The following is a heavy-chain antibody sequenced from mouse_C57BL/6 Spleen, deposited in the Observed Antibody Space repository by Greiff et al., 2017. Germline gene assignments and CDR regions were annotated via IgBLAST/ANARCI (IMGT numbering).Heavy chain of an antibody. CDR2: IYPRSGNT. CDR3: ARGATVVATVDY. V-gene: IGHV1-81*01. CDR1: GYTFTSYG. J-gene: IGHJ2*01. D-gene: IGHD1-1*01. Sequence: VQLQESGAELARPGASVKLSCKASGYTFTSYGISWVKQRTGQGLEWIGEIYPRSGNTYYNEKFKGKATLTADKSSSTAYMELRSLTSEDSAVYFCARGATVVATVDYWGQGTTLTVSS.